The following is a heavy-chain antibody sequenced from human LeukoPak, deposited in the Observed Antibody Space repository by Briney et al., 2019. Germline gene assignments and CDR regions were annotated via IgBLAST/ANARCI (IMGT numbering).Heavy chain of an antibody. J-gene: IGHJ4*02. Sequence: SGPTLVNPTQTLTLTCTFSGFSLSISGMYVTWICQPPGKALEWLARIDWDDDKYYSTSLKTRLTISKDTSKNQVVLTMTNMDPVDTATYYCARTSSFTLIRGLDQWGQGTLVTVSS. CDR3: ARTSSFTLIRGLDQ. CDR2: IDWDDDK. V-gene: IGHV2-70*11. CDR1: GFSLSISGMY. D-gene: IGHD3-10*01.